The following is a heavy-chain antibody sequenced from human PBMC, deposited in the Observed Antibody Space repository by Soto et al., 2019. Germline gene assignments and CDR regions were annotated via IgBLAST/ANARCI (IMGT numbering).Heavy chain of an antibody. D-gene: IGHD3-22*01. V-gene: IGHV3-53*01. CDR3: ATSKYYYDSSGYSFDY. Sequence: GWSLRLSCASSVFTVISNYMSWVRQAPGKGLEWVSVIYSGGSTYYADSVKGRFTISRDNSKNTLYLQMNSLRAEDTAVYYCATSKYYYDSSGYSFDYWGQGTLVTVSS. CDR1: VFTVISNY. CDR2: IYSGGST. J-gene: IGHJ4*02.